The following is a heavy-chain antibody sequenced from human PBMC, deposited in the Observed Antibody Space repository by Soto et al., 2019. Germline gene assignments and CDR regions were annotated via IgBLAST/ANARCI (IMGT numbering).Heavy chain of an antibody. Sequence: EVQLLESGGGFVQPGGSLRLSCAAAGFTFTDYAMTWVRQAPGKGLDWVSSISGSGGSTYYTDSVKGRFTISRDNSKNTPYLQMHSLRAEDTAVYYCAKDRGGVLAPSYFDNWGQGTLVTVSS. CDR3: AKDRGGVLAPSYFDN. CDR2: ISGSGGST. V-gene: IGHV3-23*01. J-gene: IGHJ4*02. D-gene: IGHD2-8*01. CDR1: GFTFTDYA.